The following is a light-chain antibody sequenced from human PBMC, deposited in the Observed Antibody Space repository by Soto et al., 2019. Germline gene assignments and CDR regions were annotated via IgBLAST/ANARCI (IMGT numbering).Light chain of an antibody. CDR2: GAS. CDR3: QQYRSSPIT. V-gene: IGKV3-20*01. Sequence: EIVLTQSPGTLSLSPGERATLSCRASQSVSSSHLAWYQQKPGQAPRLLIYGASSRATGIPDRFSGSGSGTDFTLTISRLEPEDFAVYYSQQYRSSPITFGQGTRLEIK. CDR1: QSVSSSH. J-gene: IGKJ5*01.